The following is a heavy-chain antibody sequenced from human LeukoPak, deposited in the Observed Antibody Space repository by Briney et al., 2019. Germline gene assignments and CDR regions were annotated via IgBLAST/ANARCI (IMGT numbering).Heavy chain of an antibody. Sequence: GGSLRLSCAASGFTFSSYAMHWVRQTPGKGLEWVAFIRYDGSNKYYADSVKGRFTISRDNAKNSLYLQMNSLRAEDTAVYYCARVEGGGLSYYFDYWGQGTLVTVSS. CDR3: ARVEGGGLSYYFDY. J-gene: IGHJ4*02. V-gene: IGHV3-30*02. CDR2: IRYDGSNK. D-gene: IGHD2-15*01. CDR1: GFTFSSYA.